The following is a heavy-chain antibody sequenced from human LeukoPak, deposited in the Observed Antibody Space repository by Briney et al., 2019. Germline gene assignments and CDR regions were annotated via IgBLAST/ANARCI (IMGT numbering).Heavy chain of an antibody. J-gene: IGHJ4*02. D-gene: IGHD3-9*01. CDR1: GFTFSSYA. CDR3: AITYDILTGYYPFDY. CDR2: ISGSGGST. V-gene: IGHV3-23*01. Sequence: GGSLRLSCAASGFTFSSYAMSWVRQAGARGLEGVSAISGSGGSTYYADSVKGRLTISRDSSKNTLYLQMNSLRAEDTAVYYCAITYDILTGYYPFDYWGQGTLVTVSS.